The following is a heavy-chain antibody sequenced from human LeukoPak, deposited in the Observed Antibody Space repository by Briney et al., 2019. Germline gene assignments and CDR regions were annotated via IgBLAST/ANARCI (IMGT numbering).Heavy chain of an antibody. V-gene: IGHV1-18*01. CDR2: ISAYNGNT. CDR3: ARDLGLRNIVVVPAASLDY. J-gene: IGHJ4*02. Sequence: GASMKVSCKASGYTFTSYGISWVRQAPGQGLEWMGWISAYNGNTNYAQKLQGRVTMTTDTSTSTAYMELRSLRSDDTAVYYCARDLGLRNIVVVPAASLDYWGQGTLVTVSS. D-gene: IGHD2-2*01. CDR1: GYTFTSYG.